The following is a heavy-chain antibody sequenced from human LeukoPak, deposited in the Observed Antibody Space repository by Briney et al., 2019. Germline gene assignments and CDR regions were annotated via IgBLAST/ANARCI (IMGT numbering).Heavy chain of an antibody. V-gene: IGHV4-39*01. CDR3: ARFPYSRSWDYRFDP. J-gene: IGHJ5*02. D-gene: IGHD6-13*01. Sequence: PSETLSLTCTVSGGSISSSSYYWGWIRQPPGKGLEWIGSIYYSGSTYYNPSLKSRVTISVDTSKNQFSLKLSSVTAADTAVYYCARFPYSRSWDYRFDPWGQGTLVTVSS. CDR2: IYYSGST. CDR1: GGSISSSSYY.